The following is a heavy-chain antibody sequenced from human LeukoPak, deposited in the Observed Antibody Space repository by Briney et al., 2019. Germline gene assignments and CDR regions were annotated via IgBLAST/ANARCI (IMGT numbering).Heavy chain of an antibody. J-gene: IGHJ4*02. Sequence: PSETLSLTCTVSGGSISSYYWSWIRQPPGKGLEWIGYIYYSGSTNYNPSLKSRVTISVDTSKNQFSLKLSSVTAADTAAYYCASGITGTDLDYWGQGTLVTVSS. CDR1: GGSISSYY. V-gene: IGHV4-59*01. D-gene: IGHD1-7*01. CDR2: IYYSGST. CDR3: ASGITGTDLDY.